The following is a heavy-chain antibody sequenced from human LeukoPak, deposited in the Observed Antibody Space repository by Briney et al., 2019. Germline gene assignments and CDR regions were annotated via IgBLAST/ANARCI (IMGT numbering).Heavy chain of an antibody. CDR2: IYTSGST. Sequence: SETLSLTCTVSGGSISSYYWSWIRQPAGKGLEWIGRIYTSGSTNYNPSLKSRVTISVDTSKNQFSLKLSSVTAADTAVYYCARVTLGGNMVRGPLTHALRLGMDVWGKGTTVTVSS. V-gene: IGHV4-4*07. CDR1: GGSISSYY. CDR3: ARVTLGGNMVRGPLTHALRLGMDV. D-gene: IGHD3-10*01. J-gene: IGHJ6*03.